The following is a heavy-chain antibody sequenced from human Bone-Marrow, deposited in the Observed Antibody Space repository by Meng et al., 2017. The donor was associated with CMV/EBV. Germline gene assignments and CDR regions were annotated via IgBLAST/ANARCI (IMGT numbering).Heavy chain of an antibody. CDR2: ISYDGSNK. Sequence: GGSLRLSCAASGFTFSSYAMHWVRQAPGKGLEWVAVISYDGSNKYYADSVKGRFTISRDNSKNTLYLQMNSLRAEDTAVYYCARDARRGSGSYYRDADYWGQRTLVTVSS. D-gene: IGHD1-26*01. CDR1: GFTFSSYA. V-gene: IGHV3-30*04. CDR3: ARDARRGSGSYYRDADY. J-gene: IGHJ4*02.